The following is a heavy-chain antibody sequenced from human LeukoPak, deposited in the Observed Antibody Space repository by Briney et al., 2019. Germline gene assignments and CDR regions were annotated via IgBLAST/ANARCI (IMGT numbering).Heavy chain of an antibody. D-gene: IGHD3-22*01. J-gene: IGHJ4*02. CDR1: GFTFSSYW. CDR3: ARPNPVYDSSGYYYL. Sequence: GGSLRLSCAASGFTFSSYWMHWVRQAPGKGLVWVSRINSDGSSASYADSVKGRFTISRDNAKNTLYLQMNSLRAEDTAVYYCARPNPVYDSSGYYYLWGQGTLVTVSS. V-gene: IGHV3-74*01. CDR2: INSDGSSA.